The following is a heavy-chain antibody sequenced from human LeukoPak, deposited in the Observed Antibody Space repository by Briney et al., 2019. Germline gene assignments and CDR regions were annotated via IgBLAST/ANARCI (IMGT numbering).Heavy chain of an antibody. V-gene: IGHV4-4*02. J-gene: IGHJ4*02. Sequence: SETLSLTCAVSGGSISSNDWWSWVRQPPGKGLEWIGEIYHSGSTNYNPSLKSRVTISVDKSKNQFPLRLSSVTAADTAVYYCSRAATVVNTFDYWGQGTLVTVSS. CDR2: IYHSGST. CDR3: SRAATVVNTFDY. D-gene: IGHD4-23*01. CDR1: GGSISSNDW.